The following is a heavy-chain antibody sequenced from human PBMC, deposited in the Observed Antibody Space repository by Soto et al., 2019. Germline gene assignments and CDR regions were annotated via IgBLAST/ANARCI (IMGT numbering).Heavy chain of an antibody. V-gene: IGHV1-24*01. CDR1: GYTLTELS. D-gene: IGHD4-17*01. CDR2: FDPEDGET. J-gene: IGHJ4*02. Sequence: ASAKVSCTVSGYTLTELSMHWVRQAPGKGLEWMGGFDPEDGETIYAQKFQGRVTMTEDTSTDTAYMELSSVTAADTAVYYCARHAYGDYYFDYWGQGTLVTVSS. CDR3: ARHAYGDYYFDY.